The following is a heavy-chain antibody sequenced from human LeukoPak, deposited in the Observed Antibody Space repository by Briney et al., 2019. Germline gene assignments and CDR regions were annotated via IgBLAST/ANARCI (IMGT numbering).Heavy chain of an antibody. V-gene: IGHV4-34*01. Sequence: SETLSLTCAVYGGSFSGYYWSWIRQPPGKGLKWIGEINHSGSTNYNPSLKSRVTISVDTSKNHFSLKLSSVTAADTAVYYCARARGYYDSSGYSSCYFDYWGQGTLVTVSS. J-gene: IGHJ4*02. D-gene: IGHD3-22*01. CDR1: GGSFSGYY. CDR2: INHSGST. CDR3: ARARGYYDSSGYSSCYFDY.